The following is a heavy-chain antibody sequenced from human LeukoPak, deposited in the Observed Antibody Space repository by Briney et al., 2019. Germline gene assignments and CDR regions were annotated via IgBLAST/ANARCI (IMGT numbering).Heavy chain of an antibody. CDR2: IYYSGST. D-gene: IGHD6-13*01. CDR1: GGSFSGYY. CDR3: ARESSSSWSYYYYYYMDV. V-gene: IGHV4-59*01. J-gene: IGHJ6*03. Sequence: SETLSLTCAVYGGSFSGYYWSWIRQPPGKGLEWIGYIYYSGSTNYNPSLKSRVTISVDTSKNQFSLKLSSVTAADTAVYYCARESSSSWSYYYYYYMDVWGKGTTVTVSS.